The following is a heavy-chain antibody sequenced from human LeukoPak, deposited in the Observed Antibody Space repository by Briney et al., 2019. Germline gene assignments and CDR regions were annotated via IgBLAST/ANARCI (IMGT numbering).Heavy chain of an antibody. V-gene: IGHV4-30-2*01. Sequence: SETLSLTCTVSGGSISSGGYHWSWIRQPPGKGLEWIGYIYHSGSTYYNPSLKSRVTISVDRSKNQFSLKLSSVTAEDTAVYYCVRDPNGYDSSGYDWGQGTLVTVSS. CDR1: GGSISSGGYH. D-gene: IGHD3-22*01. J-gene: IGHJ4*02. CDR2: IYHSGST. CDR3: VRDPNGYDSSGYD.